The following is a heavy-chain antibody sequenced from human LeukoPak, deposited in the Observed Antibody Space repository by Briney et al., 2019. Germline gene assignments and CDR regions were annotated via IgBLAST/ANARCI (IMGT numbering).Heavy chain of an antibody. J-gene: IGHJ6*03. V-gene: IGHV1-2*02. CDR3: ARGVLKVVMGYYYYYMDV. Sequence: ASVKVSCKASGYTFTGYYMHWVRQAPGQGLEWMGWINPNSGGTNYAQKFQGRVTMTRDTSISTAYMEPSRLRSDDTAVYYCARGVLKVVMGYYYYYMDVWGKGTTVTVSS. CDR1: GYTFTGYY. CDR2: INPNSGGT. D-gene: IGHD3-16*01.